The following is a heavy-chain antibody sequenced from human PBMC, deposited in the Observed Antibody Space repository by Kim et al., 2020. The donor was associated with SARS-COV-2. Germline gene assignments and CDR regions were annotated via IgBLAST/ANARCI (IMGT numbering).Heavy chain of an antibody. CDR3: TRGPRSGSFAY. J-gene: IGHJ4*02. Sequence: TIQYAASGEGRFAISRDDSKSIAYLQMNSLTVEDTALYYCTRGPRSGSFAYWGQGALVTVSS. D-gene: IGHD1-26*01. V-gene: IGHV3-49*02. CDR2: TI.